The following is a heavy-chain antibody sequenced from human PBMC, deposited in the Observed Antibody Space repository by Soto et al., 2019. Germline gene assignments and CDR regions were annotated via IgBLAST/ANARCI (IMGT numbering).Heavy chain of an antibody. CDR2: IYYSGGT. V-gene: IGHV4-30-4*01. CDR3: TRKVYYDSTGYYGLDI. J-gene: IGHJ3*02. D-gene: IGHD3-22*01. Sequence: QVQLQESGPGLVKPSQTLSLTCTVSGDSISSGDYYWSWIRQPPGKGLEWIGYIYYSGGTYYDPSLKSRVNISVDTSKNQFSLKLRSVTAADTAVYYCTRKVYYDSTGYYGLDIWGQGAMVTVSS. CDR1: GDSISSGDYY.